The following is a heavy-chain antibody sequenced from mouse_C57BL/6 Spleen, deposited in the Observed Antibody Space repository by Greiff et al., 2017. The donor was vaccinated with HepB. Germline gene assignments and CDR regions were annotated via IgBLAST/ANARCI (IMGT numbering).Heavy chain of an antibody. CDR1: GYTFTSYG. V-gene: IGHV1-81*01. CDR3: ARVLRAQATFYYAMDY. J-gene: IGHJ4*01. Sequence: QVQLQQSGAELARPGASVKLSCKASGYTFTSYGISWVKQRTGQGLEWIGEIYPRSGNTYYNEKFKGKATLTADKSSSTAYMELRSLTSEDSAVYFCARVLRAQATFYYAMDYWGQGTSVTVSS. D-gene: IGHD3-2*02. CDR2: IYPRSGNT.